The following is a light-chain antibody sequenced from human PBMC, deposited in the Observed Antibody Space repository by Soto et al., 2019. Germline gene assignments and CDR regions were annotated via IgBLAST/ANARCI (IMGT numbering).Light chain of an antibody. CDR3: QQYNVWPLT. V-gene: IGKV3-15*01. CDR1: QSVSSN. J-gene: IGKJ4*01. CDR2: VAS. Sequence: EIVMTQSPATLSVSPGERATLSCRASQSVSSNLAWYQQKPGQTPKLLSYVASTRATGIPARFSGSGSGTEFTLTISSLQSEDFAVYYCQQYNVWPLTFGGGTKVECK.